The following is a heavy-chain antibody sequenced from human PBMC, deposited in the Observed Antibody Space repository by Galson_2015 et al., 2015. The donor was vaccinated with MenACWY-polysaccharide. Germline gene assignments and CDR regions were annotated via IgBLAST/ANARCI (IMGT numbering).Heavy chain of an antibody. V-gene: IGHV1-8*01. CDR1: GYTFTSYD. D-gene: IGHD6-19*01. Sequence: SVKVSCKASGYTFTSYDINWVRQAPGQGLEWMGWMSPNTAKTGYPQKFQGRVTMTRNTSISTAYMELSSLTSEDTAVYYCARGRRDTAVAATAAVFLDYWGQGILVTVSS. J-gene: IGHJ4*02. CDR2: MSPNTAKT. CDR3: ARGRRDTAVAATAAVFLDY.